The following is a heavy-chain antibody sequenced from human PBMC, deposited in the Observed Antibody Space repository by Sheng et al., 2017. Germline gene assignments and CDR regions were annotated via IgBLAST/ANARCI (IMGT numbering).Heavy chain of an antibody. CDR1: GGTFTNHS. V-gene: IGHV1-69*04. D-gene: IGHD3-3*01. J-gene: IGHJ6*03. CDR2: FIPVHDIA. Sequence: QVQMMQSGPESKKPGSSVKVSCMASGGTFTNHSFTWVRQAPGQGLEWMGGFIPVHDIANYAQKLQGRVTITADKSTSTVYMELTSLRSEDTAVYYCARAPLGDYNLWSAYFPYHSMDVWGTGTTVTVSS. CDR3: ARAPLGDYNLWSAYFPYHSMDV.